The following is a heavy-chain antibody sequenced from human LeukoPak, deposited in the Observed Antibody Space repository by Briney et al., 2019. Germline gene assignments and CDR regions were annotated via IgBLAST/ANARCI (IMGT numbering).Heavy chain of an antibody. CDR1: GFAFRIHA. D-gene: IGHD5/OR15-5a*01. V-gene: IGHV3-23*01. CDR2: IGSGDAQ. Sequence: GGSLRLSCAASGFAFRIHAMGWVRHAPGEGREWVSSIGSGDAQHYADSVKGRFTVSRDDPQNTLYLQMNSLRAEDAAIYYCAKDATPGNSVYDHFDYWGQGTLVTVSS. J-gene: IGHJ4*02. CDR3: AKDATPGNSVYDHFDY.